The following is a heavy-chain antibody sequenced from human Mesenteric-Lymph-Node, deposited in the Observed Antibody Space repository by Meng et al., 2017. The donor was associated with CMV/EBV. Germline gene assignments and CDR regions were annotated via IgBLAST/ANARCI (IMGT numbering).Heavy chain of an antibody. CDR2: ISTSSSHI. D-gene: IGHD2-15*01. Sequence: TFSYYSMNWVRHAPGKGLEWVSSISTSSSHIYYADSVKGRFTISRDNAKNSLYLQMNSLRAEDTAVYYCARDLYCSAGSCYSPQFFDYWGQGTLVTVSS. CDR3: ARDLYCSAGSCYSPQFFDY. J-gene: IGHJ4*02. V-gene: IGHV3-21*01. CDR1: TFSYYS.